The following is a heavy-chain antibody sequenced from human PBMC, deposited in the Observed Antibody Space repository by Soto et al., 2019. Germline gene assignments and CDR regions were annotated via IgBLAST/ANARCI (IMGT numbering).Heavy chain of an antibody. CDR2: IYYSGST. Sequence: KPSETLSLTCTVSGGSISSSSYYWGWIRQPPGKGLEWIGSIYYSGSTYYNPSLKSRVTISVDTSKNQFSLKLSSVTAADTAVYYCARIVVVPAAISIDYWGQGTLVTVSS. V-gene: IGHV4-39*01. CDR3: ARIVVVPAAISIDY. CDR1: GGSISSSSYY. J-gene: IGHJ4*02. D-gene: IGHD2-2*01.